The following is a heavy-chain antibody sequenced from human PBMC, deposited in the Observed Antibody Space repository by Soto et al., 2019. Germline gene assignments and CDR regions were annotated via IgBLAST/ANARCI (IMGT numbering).Heavy chain of an antibody. J-gene: IGHJ6*02. CDR2: ISSSSSTI. CDR1: GFTFSSYS. CDR3: FVATLSLHYYYGMEG. Sequence: GGSLRLSCAASGFTFSSYSMNWVRQAPGKGLEWVSYISSSSSTIYYADSVKGRFTISRDNAKNSLYLQMNSLRDEDTAVYYCFVATLSLHYYYGMEGWGQGTTVTVSS. D-gene: IGHD5-12*01. V-gene: IGHV3-48*02.